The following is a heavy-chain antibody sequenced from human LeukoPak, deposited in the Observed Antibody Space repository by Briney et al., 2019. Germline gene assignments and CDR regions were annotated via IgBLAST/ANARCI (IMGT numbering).Heavy chain of an antibody. D-gene: IGHD3-22*01. CDR1: GYSFTGYY. V-gene: IGHV1-2*02. CDR3: ARGHCYDSSAYAV. CDR2: INPNSGGT. Sequence: ASVKVSCKASGYSFTGYYMHRVRQAPGQGLEWMGWINPNSGGTNYAQKFQGRVTMTRDTSISTAYMELSRLRSDDTAVYYCARGHCYDSSAYAVWGQGTLVTVSS. J-gene: IGHJ4*02.